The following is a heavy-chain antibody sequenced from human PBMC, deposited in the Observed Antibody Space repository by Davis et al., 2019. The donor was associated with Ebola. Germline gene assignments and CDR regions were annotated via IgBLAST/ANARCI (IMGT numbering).Heavy chain of an antibody. D-gene: IGHD2-15*01. CDR2: IIPIFGTA. CDR1: GGTFSSYA. Sequence: AASVKVSCKASGGTFSSYAISWVRQAPGQGLEWMGGIIPIFGTANYAQKFQGRVTITADESTSTAYMELGSLRSEDTAVYYCARVRVMSGIVVVVAANDYYYGMDVWGQGTTVTVSS. CDR3: ARVRVMSGIVVVVAANDYYYGMDV. V-gene: IGHV1-69*13. J-gene: IGHJ6*02.